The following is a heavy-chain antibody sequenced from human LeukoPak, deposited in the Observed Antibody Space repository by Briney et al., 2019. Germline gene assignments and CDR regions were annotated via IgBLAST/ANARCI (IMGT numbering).Heavy chain of an antibody. D-gene: IGHD4-11*01. CDR3: AREDHSNYNY. J-gene: IGHJ4*02. V-gene: IGHV4-39*07. Sequence: PSGTLSLTCTVSGGSISSSSYYWGWIRQPPGKGLEWIGSMYYSGSTYYNPSLKSRVTISVDTSKNQFSLKLSSVTAADTAVYYCAREDHSNYNYWGQGTLVTVSS. CDR1: GGSISSSSYY. CDR2: MYYSGST.